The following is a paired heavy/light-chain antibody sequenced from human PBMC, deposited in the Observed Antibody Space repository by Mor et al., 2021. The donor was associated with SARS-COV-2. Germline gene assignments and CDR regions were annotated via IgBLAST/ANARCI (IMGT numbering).Heavy chain of an antibody. CDR2: IIPIFGTA. V-gene: IGHV1-69*06. D-gene: IGHD1-26*01. Sequence: QVQLVQSGAEVKKPGSSVKVSCKASGGTLSSYVISWVRQAPGQGLEWMGGIIPIFGTANYAQKFQGRVTITADKSTSTAYMELSSLRSEDTAVYYCARGLSGSYTKVMDVWGKGTTVTVSS. J-gene: IGHJ6*03. CDR1: GGTLSSYV. CDR3: ARGLSGSYTKVMDV.
Light chain of an antibody. CDR1: SSNIGNNY. J-gene: IGLJ7*01. Sequence: QSVLTQPPSVSAAPGQKVTISCSGSSSNIGNNYVSWYQQLPGTAPKLLIYDNNKRPSGIPDRFSGSKSGTSATLGITGLQTGDEADYYCGTWDSSLSATVFGGGTQLTVL. CDR2: DNN. CDR3: GTWDSSLSATV. V-gene: IGLV1-51*01.